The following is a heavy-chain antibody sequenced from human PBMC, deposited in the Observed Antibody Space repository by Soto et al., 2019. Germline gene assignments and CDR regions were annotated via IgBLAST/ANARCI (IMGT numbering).Heavy chain of an antibody. CDR1: GGTSGTHF. CDR3: ARSPQYTHDWNGAFDY. V-gene: IGHV4-59*11. CDR2: FFYCGTT. D-gene: IGHD1-1*01. J-gene: IGHJ4*02. Sequence: SETLSLTCTVSGGTSGTHFWNWIRQPPGKGLEWIGYFFYCGTTNYNPSPKSRVTISEDTSRNQFSLRLTSVTPADTAVYYCARSPQYTHDWNGAFDYWGLGTLVTVSS.